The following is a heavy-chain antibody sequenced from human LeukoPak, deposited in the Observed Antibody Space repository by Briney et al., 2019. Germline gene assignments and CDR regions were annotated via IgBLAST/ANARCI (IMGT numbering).Heavy chain of an antibody. CDR2: IYTSGST. CDR1: GGSIRSYY. J-gene: IGHJ6*03. V-gene: IGHV4-4*09. Sequence: TSETLSLTRTVSGGSIRSYYWSWIRQPPGKGLEWIGYIYTSGSTNYNPSLKSRVTISVHTSKNQFSLKLSSVTAADTAVYYCARLYYMETGYYYYYYMDVWGKGTTVTVSS. D-gene: IGHD3-10*01. CDR3: ARLYYMETGYYYYYYMDV.